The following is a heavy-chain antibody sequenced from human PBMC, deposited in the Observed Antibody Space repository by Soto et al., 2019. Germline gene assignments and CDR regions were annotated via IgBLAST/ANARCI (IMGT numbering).Heavy chain of an antibody. D-gene: IGHD6-13*01. CDR1: GFTFSSYA. J-gene: IGHJ6*02. Sequence: GGSLRLSCAASGFTFSSYAMHWVRQAPGKGLEWVAVISYDGSNKYYADSVKGRFTISRDNSKNTLYLQMNSLRAEDTAVYYCAREQQLVLASYGMDVWGQGTTVTVSS. CDR3: AREQQLVLASYGMDV. V-gene: IGHV3-30-3*01. CDR2: ISYDGSNK.